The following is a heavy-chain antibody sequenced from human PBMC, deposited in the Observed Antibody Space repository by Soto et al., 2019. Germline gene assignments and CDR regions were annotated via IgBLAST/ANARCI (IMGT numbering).Heavy chain of an antibody. CDR1: GGSISSYY. J-gene: IGHJ6*02. D-gene: IGHD6-19*01. V-gene: IGHV4-4*07. Sequence: ETLSLTCTVSGGSISSYYWCXIRQPAGKGLEWIGRIYTSGSTNYNPSLKSRVTMSVDTSKNQFSLKLSSVTAADTAVYYCARERYSSGWGYYYYYYGMDVWGQGTTVTVSS. CDR3: ARERYSSGWGYYYYYYGMDV. CDR2: IYTSGST.